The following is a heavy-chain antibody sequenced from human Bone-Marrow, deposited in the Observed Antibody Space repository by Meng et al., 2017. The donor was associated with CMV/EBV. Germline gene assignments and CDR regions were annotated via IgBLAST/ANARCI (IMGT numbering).Heavy chain of an antibody. V-gene: IGHV4-59*05. CDR3: ARQGRTSQDSFDI. D-gene: IGHD2-2*01. CDR2: IYYSGST. CDR1: DGSISNYY. Sequence: SETLSLTCTVSDGSISNYYWNWIRQPPGKGLEWIGSIYYSGSTYYNPSLKSRVTISVDTSKNQFSLKLSSVTAADTAVYYCARQGRTSQDSFDIWGQGTMVTVSS. J-gene: IGHJ3*02.